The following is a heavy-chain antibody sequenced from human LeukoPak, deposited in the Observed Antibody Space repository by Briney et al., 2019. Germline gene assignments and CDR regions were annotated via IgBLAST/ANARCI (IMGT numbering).Heavy chain of an antibody. CDR3: VREHDWGDFDF. V-gene: IGHV4-61*08. CDR2: VSHSGNT. J-gene: IGHJ4*02. CDR1: GGSVISGAYY. D-gene: IGHD3-9*01. Sequence: SETLSLTCTVSGGSVISGAYYWSWIRQPPGKELEWIGYVSHSGNTNYNPSLKSRVTISKDTSKNQFSLKLSSVTAADTAVYYCVREHDWGDFDFWGQGTLVTVSS.